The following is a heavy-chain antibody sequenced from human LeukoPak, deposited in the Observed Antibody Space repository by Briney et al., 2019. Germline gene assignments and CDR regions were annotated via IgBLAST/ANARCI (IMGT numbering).Heavy chain of an antibody. Sequence: SVKVSCKASGGTFSSYAISWVRQAPGQGLEWMGGIIPIFGTANYAQKFQGRVTITTDESTSTVYMELSSLRSEDTAVYYCARARLPYYYDSSNPGTFDYWGQGTLVTVSS. D-gene: IGHD3-22*01. CDR2: IIPIFGTA. V-gene: IGHV1-69*05. J-gene: IGHJ4*02. CDR3: ARARLPYYYDSSNPGTFDY. CDR1: GGTFSSYA.